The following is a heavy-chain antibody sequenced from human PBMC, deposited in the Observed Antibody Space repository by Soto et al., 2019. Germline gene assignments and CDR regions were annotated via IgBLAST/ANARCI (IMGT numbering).Heavy chain of an antibody. CDR3: ARDPIKTRGDALDL. D-gene: IGHD3-10*01. Sequence: QVQLVQSGAEVMKPGSSMKVSCKAPGGTFSTYIISLVRQAPGQALEWMGRIIPIPDITNYAQKFHGRVTTTAHRSTSTAYMELTSLKSEDTAVYYCARDPIKTRGDALDLWGQGTMVTVSS. J-gene: IGHJ3*01. CDR1: GGTFSTYI. V-gene: IGHV1-69*08. CDR2: IIPIPDIT.